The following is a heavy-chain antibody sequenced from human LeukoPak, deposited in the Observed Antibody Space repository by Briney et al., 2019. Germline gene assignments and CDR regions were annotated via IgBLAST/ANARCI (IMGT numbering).Heavy chain of an antibody. CDR1: GGSISSYY. J-gene: IGHJ4*02. Sequence: SETLSHTCSVSGGSISSYYWSWIRQPPGKGLEWIGYIYYSGSTNYNPSPKSRVTISVDTSKNQFSLKLSSVTAADTAVYYCARTYYDSSGYYYPYYFDYWGQGTLVTVSS. CDR2: IYYSGST. D-gene: IGHD3-22*01. V-gene: IGHV4-59*01. CDR3: ARTYYDSSGYYYPYYFDY.